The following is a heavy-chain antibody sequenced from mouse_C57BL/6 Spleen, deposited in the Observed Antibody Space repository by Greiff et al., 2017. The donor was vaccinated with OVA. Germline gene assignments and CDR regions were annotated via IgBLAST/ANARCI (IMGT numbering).Heavy chain of an antibody. D-gene: IGHD2-1*01. V-gene: IGHV1-69*01. CDR3: ARREAYGNYYY. CDR2: IDPSDSYT. J-gene: IGHJ2*01. Sequence: VQLQQPGAELVMPGASVKLSCKASGYTFTSYWMHWVKQRPGQGLEWIGEIDPSDSYTNYNQKFKGKSTLTVDKSSSTAYMQLSSLTSEDSAVYYCARREAYGNYYYWGQGTTLTVSS. CDR1: GYTFTSYW.